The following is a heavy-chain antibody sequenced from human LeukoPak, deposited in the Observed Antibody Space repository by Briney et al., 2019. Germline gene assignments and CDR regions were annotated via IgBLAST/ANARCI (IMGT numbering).Heavy chain of an antibody. V-gene: IGHV3-30*04. CDR3: ARLWARTVSFDFDY. CDR1: GFTFSSYA. J-gene: IGHJ4*02. CDR2: ISYDGSNK. D-gene: IGHD2-8*02. Sequence: PGGSLRLSCAASGFTFSSYAMHWVRQAPGKGLEWVAVISYDGSNKYYADSVKGRFTISRDNSKNTLYLQMNSLRAEDTAVYYCARLWARTVSFDFDYWGQGTLVTVSS.